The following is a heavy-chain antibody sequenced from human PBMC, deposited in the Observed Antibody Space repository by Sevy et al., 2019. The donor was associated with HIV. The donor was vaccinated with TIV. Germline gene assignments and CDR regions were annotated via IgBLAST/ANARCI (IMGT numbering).Heavy chain of an antibody. Sequence: SETLSLTCTVSGGSISSSSYYWGWIRQPPGKGLDWIGSIYYSGSTYYNPSLKSRVTISVDTSKNQFSLKLSSVTAADTAVYYCARQMDSPTYYYDSSGHDAYYFDYWGQGTLVTVSS. D-gene: IGHD3-22*01. J-gene: IGHJ4*02. CDR2: IYYSGST. CDR3: ARQMDSPTYYYDSSGHDAYYFDY. V-gene: IGHV4-39*01. CDR1: GGSISSSSYY.